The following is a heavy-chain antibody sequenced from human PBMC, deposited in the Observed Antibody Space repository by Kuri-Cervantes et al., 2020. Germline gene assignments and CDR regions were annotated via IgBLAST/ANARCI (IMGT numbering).Heavy chain of an antibody. CDR3: AKDISVYSSSSMDV. J-gene: IGHJ6*02. D-gene: IGHD6-6*01. Sequence: LSLTCAASGFTFSSYWMSWVRQAPGKGLEWVANIKQDGGEKYYVDSVKGRFTISRDNAKNSLYLQMNSLRAEDTALYYCAKDISVYSSSSMDVWGQGTTVTVSS. CDR2: IKQDGGEK. V-gene: IGHV3-7*03. CDR1: GFTFSSYW.